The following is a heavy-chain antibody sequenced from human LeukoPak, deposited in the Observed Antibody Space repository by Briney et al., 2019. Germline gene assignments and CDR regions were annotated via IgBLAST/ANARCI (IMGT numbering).Heavy chain of an antibody. D-gene: IGHD1-26*01. CDR2: ISYDRSNK. V-gene: IGHV3-30-3*01. CDR3: ARDIVGATSPALRY. J-gene: IGHJ4*02. CDR1: GFTFSSYA. Sequence: GGSLRLSCAASGFTFSSYAMHWVREAPGKGLEWVAVISYDRSNKYYADSVKGRFTISRDNSKNTLYLQMNSLRAEDTAVYYCARDIVGATSPALRYWGQGTLVTVSS.